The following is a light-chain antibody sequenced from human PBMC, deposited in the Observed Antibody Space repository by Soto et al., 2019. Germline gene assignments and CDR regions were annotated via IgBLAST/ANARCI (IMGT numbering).Light chain of an antibody. CDR1: SSDAGGYNY. J-gene: IGLJ1*01. Sequence: QSVLTQPASVSGSPGQSITISCTGTSSDAGGYNYVSWYQQHPGKAPKLMIYEVSNRPSGVSNRFSGSKSGNTASLTISGLQAEDEADYYCSSYTSSSTYVFGTGTKVTAL. CDR3: SSYTSSSTYV. CDR2: EVS. V-gene: IGLV2-14*01.